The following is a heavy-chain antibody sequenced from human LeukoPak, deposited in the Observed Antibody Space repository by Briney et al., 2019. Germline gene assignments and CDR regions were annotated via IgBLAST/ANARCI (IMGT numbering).Heavy chain of an antibody. J-gene: IGHJ4*02. CDR3: ARGQEVVAENYFDY. CDR1: GGSISSGSYY. Sequence: SETLSLTCTVSGGSISSGSYYWSWIRQPAGKGLEWIGRIYPSGTTNYNPSLKSRVTISVDTSKNQFSLKLRSVTAADTAVYYCARGQEVVAENYFDYWGQGTLVAVSS. V-gene: IGHV4-61*02. D-gene: IGHD5-12*01. CDR2: IYPSGTT.